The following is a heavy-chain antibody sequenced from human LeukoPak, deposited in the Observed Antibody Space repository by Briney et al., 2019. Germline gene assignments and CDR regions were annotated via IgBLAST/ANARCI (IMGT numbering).Heavy chain of an antibody. CDR1: GGSISSYY. V-gene: IGHV4-59*01. CDR2: IYYSGST. CDR3: ARETSQKGAHYMDV. D-gene: IGHD3-16*01. J-gene: IGHJ6*03. Sequence: SETLSFTCTVSGGSISSYYWSWIRQPPGKGLEWIGYIYYSGSTNYNPSLKSRVTISVDTSKNQFSLKLSSVTAADTAVYYCARETSQKGAHYMDVWGKGTTVTISS.